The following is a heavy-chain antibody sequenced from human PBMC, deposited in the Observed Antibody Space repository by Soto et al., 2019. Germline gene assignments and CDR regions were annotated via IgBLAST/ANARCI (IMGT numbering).Heavy chain of an antibody. J-gene: IGHJ4*02. CDR1: GFTFSSYA. Sequence: QVQLVESGGGVVQPGRSLRLSCAASGFTFSSYAMHWVRQAPGKGLEGVAVISYDGSNKYYADSVKGRFTISRDNSKNTLYLQMNSLRAEDTAVYYCARDGREAAGAIYYFDYWGQGTLVTVSS. CDR2: ISYDGSNK. D-gene: IGHD6-13*01. CDR3: ARDGREAAGAIYYFDY. V-gene: IGHV3-30-3*01.